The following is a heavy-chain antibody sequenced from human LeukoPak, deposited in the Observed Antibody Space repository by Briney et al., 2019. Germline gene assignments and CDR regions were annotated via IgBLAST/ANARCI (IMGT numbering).Heavy chain of an antibody. J-gene: IGHJ4*02. V-gene: IGHV4-59*01. Sequence: PSETLSLTCTVAGGSISSYYSSWIRQPPGKGLEWIGYIYYSGSTNYNPSLKSRVTISVDTSKNQFSLKLSSVTAADTAVYYCARAGSSGWLYYCDYWGQGTLVTVSS. D-gene: IGHD6-19*01. CDR1: GGSISSYY. CDR3: ARAGSSGWLYYCDY. CDR2: IYYSGST.